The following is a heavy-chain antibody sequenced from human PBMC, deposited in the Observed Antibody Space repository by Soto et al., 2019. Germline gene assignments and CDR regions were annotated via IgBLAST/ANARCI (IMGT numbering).Heavy chain of an antibody. V-gene: IGHV4-4*07. J-gene: IGHJ5*02. D-gene: IGHD6-13*01. CDR3: ARASEEQQLVWFDP. Sequence: SETLSLTCTVSGGSIISYYWSWIRQPAGKGLEWMGLIYTSGSTNYNPSLQSLVTMSVETSKNQLSLKLSSVTAADTAVYYCARASEEQQLVWFDPWGQGTLVTVSS. CDR1: GGSIISYY. CDR2: IYTSGST.